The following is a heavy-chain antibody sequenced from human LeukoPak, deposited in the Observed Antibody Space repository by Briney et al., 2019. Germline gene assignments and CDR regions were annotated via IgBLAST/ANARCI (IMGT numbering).Heavy chain of an antibody. CDR2: IYYSGST. CDR3: ARLSIVVVPAAISVFDP. Sequence: SDTLSLTCTVSGGSISSSSYYWGWIRQPPGKGLEWIGSIYYSGSTYYNPSLKSRVTISVDTSKNQFSLKLSSVTAADTAVYYCARLSIVVVPAAISVFDPWGQGTLVTVSS. CDR1: GGSISSSSYY. V-gene: IGHV4-39*01. J-gene: IGHJ5*02. D-gene: IGHD2-2*02.